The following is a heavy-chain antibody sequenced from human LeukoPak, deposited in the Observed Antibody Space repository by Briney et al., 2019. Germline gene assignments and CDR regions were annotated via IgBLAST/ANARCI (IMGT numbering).Heavy chain of an antibody. J-gene: IGHJ4*02. D-gene: IGHD1-1*01. CDR2: IYYTGNT. CDR3: ARENEGFDY. Sequence: SETLSLTCTVSGGSISSSSYYWGWIRQPPGKGLEWIGNIYYTGNTYYNPSLKSRVTISVDTSKNQFSLKLSSVTAADTAVYYCARENEGFDYWGQGTLVTVSS. V-gene: IGHV4-39*07. CDR1: GGSISSSSYY.